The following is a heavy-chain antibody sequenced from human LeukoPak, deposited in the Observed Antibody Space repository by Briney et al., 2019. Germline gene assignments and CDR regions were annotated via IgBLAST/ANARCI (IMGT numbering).Heavy chain of an antibody. Sequence: PGGSLRLSCAASGFTFSSYAMHWVRQAPGKGLEWVAVISYDGSNKYYADSVKGRFTISRDNSKNTLYPQMNSLRAEDTAVYYCAKDKISGYYYDSSGYYPDYWGQGTLVTVSS. CDR1: GFTFSSYA. J-gene: IGHJ4*02. D-gene: IGHD3-22*01. CDR2: ISYDGSNK. CDR3: AKDKISGYYYDSSGYYPDY. V-gene: IGHV3-30*04.